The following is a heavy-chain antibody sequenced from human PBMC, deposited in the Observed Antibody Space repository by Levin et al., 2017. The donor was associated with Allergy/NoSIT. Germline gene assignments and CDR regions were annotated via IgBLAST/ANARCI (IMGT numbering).Heavy chain of an antibody. D-gene: IGHD3-10*01. CDR3: AKDKLSHAPSGIDY. Sequence: SCAASGFIFDDYAMHWVRQAPGKGLEWVSLVSWDGGSAYYAYSVKGRFTISRDNSKNSLYLQMNSLRAEDTALYFCAKDKLSHAPSGIDYWGQGTLVTVSS. CDR1: GFIFDDYA. J-gene: IGHJ4*02. CDR2: VSWDGGSA. V-gene: IGHV3-43D*03.